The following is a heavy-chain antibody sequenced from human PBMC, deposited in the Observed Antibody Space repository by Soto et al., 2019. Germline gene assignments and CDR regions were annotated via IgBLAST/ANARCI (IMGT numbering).Heavy chain of an antibody. V-gene: IGHV1-69*02. D-gene: IGHD2-15*01. CDR3: ASSEGYDAFDI. CDR2: IIPILGIA. CDR1: GGTFRSYT. Sequence: QVQLVQSGAEVKKPGSSVKVSCKASGGTFRSYTISWVRQAPGQGLEWMGRIIPILGIANYAQKFQGRVTITADKSTSTAYMELSSLRSEDTALYYCASSEGYDAFDIWGQGTMVTFSS. J-gene: IGHJ3*02.